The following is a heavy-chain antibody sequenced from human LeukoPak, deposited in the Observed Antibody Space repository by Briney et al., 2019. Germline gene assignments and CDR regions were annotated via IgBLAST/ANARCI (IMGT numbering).Heavy chain of an antibody. Sequence: SVNVSCKASGGTFSSYAISWVRQAPGQGLEWMGGIIPIFGTANYAQKFQGRVTITADESTSTAYMELSSLRSEDTAVYYCARAGIRGYSYGYPYYYGMDVWGQGTTVTVSS. CDR2: IIPIFGTA. D-gene: IGHD5-18*01. V-gene: IGHV1-69*13. CDR1: GGTFSSYA. J-gene: IGHJ6*02. CDR3: ARAGIRGYSYGYPYYYGMDV.